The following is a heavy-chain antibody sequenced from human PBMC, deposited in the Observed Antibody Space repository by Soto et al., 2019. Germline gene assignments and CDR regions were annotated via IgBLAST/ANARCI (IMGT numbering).Heavy chain of an antibody. V-gene: IGHV3-30*18. J-gene: IGHJ4*01. CDR1: GFTFSAYG. CDR2: VSSDGETK. D-gene: IGHD6-19*01. CDR3: AKEIEVAGDLDY. Sequence: VQLVESGGGVVQPGRSLRLSCVASGFTFSAYGIHWVRQAPGKGLEWVGVVSSDGETKYYADALKGRFTISRDNSKNTMYLQMASLRPEDTAVYYCAKEIEVAGDLDYWGHGTLVTVFS.